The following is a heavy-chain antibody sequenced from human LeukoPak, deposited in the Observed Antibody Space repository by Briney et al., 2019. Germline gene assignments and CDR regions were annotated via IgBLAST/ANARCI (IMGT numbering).Heavy chain of an antibody. CDR3: ARDRPTYCSGGSCYLFDY. J-gene: IGHJ4*02. V-gene: IGHV1-69*06. CDR1: GGTFSSYA. Sequence: GASVKVSCKASGGTFSSYAISWVRQAPGQGLEWMGGIIPIFGTANYAQKFQGRVTITADKSTSTAYMELSSLRSEDTAVYYCARDRPTYCSGGSCYLFDYWGQGTLVTVSS. D-gene: IGHD2-15*01. CDR2: IIPIFGTA.